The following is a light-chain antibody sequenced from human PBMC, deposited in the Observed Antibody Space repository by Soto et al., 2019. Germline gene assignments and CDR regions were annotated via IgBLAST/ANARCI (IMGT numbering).Light chain of an antibody. CDR2: DAS. V-gene: IGKV3-11*01. CDR3: QHRSNWLT. Sequence: EIVLTQSPATLSLSPGERATLSCRASQRVSSYLAWYQQKPGQAPRLLIYDASNRATGIPARFSGSGPVTDFTLTISSLEPEDFAVYYCQHRSNWLTFGGGTKVEIK. J-gene: IGKJ4*02. CDR1: QRVSSY.